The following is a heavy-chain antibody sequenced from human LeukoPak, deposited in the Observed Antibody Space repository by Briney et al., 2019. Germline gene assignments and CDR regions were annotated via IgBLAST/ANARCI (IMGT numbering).Heavy chain of an antibody. CDR1: GGTFSSYA. D-gene: IGHD6-19*01. J-gene: IGHJ4*02. V-gene: IGHV1-69*01. CDR3: ARAESVAGNFDY. Sequence: SVKVSCKASGGTFSSYAISWVRQAPGQGLEWMGGIIPIFGTANYAQKFQGRVTITADESTSTAYMELSSLRSEDTAVYDCARAESVAGNFDYWGQGTLVTVSS. CDR2: IIPIFGTA.